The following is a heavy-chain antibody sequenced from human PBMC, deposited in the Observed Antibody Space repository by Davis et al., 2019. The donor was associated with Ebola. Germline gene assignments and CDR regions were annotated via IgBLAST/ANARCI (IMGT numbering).Heavy chain of an antibody. J-gene: IGHJ5*02. Sequence: SETLSLTCTVSGGPISSYYWSWIRQPPGKGLEWIGYIYYSGSTNYNPSLKSRVTISVDTSNNQFSLKLSSVTAADTAVYYCARVGWSGYFSRGWFDPWGQGTLVTVSS. CDR1: GGPISSYY. V-gene: IGHV4-59*01. CDR3: ARVGWSGYFSRGWFDP. D-gene: IGHD3-3*01. CDR2: IYYSGST.